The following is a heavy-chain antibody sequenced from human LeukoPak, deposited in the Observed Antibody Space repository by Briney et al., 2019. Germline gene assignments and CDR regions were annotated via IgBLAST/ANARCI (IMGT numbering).Heavy chain of an antibody. Sequence: SQTLSLTCTVSGGSISSGGYYWSWLRQHPGKGLEWIGYIYYSGSTYYNPSLKSRVTISVDTSKNQFSLKLSSVTAADTAVYYCARGYCSGGSCYFDAFDIWGQGTMVTVSS. CDR3: ARGYCSGGSCYFDAFDI. V-gene: IGHV4-31*03. D-gene: IGHD2-15*01. CDR2: IYYSGST. J-gene: IGHJ3*02. CDR1: GGSISSGGYY.